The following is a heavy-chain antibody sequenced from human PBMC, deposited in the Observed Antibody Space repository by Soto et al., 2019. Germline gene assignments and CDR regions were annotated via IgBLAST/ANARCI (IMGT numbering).Heavy chain of an antibody. CDR2: IYPGDSET. CDR3: TRGFVVPSDWLDP. D-gene: IGHD2-15*01. Sequence: EVQLVQSGAEVKKPGESLKISCKGSGYIFTSYWIGWVRQMPGKGLEWMGIIYPGDSETRYSPSFQGQVTISADKSISTAYLQWSSLKASDTAIYYCTRGFVVPSDWLDPWGQGTLVTVSS. CDR1: GYIFTSYW. J-gene: IGHJ5*02. V-gene: IGHV5-51*03.